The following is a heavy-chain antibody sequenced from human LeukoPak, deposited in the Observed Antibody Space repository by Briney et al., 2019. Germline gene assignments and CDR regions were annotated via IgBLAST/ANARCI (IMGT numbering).Heavy chain of an antibody. J-gene: IGHJ4*02. CDR2: ISAYNGNI. CDR3: TNNCYDTGTYYYFDY. CDR1: DYTFTSYG. Sequence: ASVKVSCKASDYTFTSYGISWVRQAPGQGLEWMGWISAYNGNINYAQKFQGRVTMTTDTSTSTAYMELRSLRSDDTAVYYCTNNCYDTGTYYYFDYWGQGTLVTVSS. D-gene: IGHD3-22*01. V-gene: IGHV1-18*01.